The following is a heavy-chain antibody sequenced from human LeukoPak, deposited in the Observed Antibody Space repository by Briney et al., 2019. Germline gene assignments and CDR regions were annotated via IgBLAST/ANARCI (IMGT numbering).Heavy chain of an antibody. V-gene: IGHV3-74*01. CDR3: VRDLGWNEDY. Sequence: PGGSLRLSCAASGFTFDTYWMHWVRQGPGEGLVWVSRINPDGSTTIYADSVKGRFTISRDNPKNTLYLQMNSLRVEDTAVYYCVRDLGWNEDYWGQGTLVTVSS. CDR2: INPDGSTT. CDR1: GFTFDTYW. D-gene: IGHD1-1*01. J-gene: IGHJ4*02.